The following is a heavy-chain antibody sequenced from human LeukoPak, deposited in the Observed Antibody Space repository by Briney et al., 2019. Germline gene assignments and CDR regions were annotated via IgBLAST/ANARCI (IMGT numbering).Heavy chain of an antibody. Sequence: ASVKVSCKASGYTFTGYYMHWVRQALGQGLEWMGWINPNSGGTNYAQKFQGWVTMTRDTSISTAYMELSSLRSEDTAVYYCASNVCSGGSCSRFVTGSYWGQGTLVTVSS. V-gene: IGHV1-2*04. CDR3: ASNVCSGGSCSRFVTGSY. J-gene: IGHJ4*02. CDR1: GYTFTGYY. D-gene: IGHD2-15*01. CDR2: INPNSGGT.